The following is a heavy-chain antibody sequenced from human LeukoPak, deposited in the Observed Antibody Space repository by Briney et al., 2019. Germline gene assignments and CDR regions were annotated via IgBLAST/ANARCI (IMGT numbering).Heavy chain of an antibody. CDR3: ARDVDIVATMGYHAFDI. V-gene: IGHV1-2*02. CDR1: GYTFTGYY. Sequence: GASVKVSCKASGYTFTGYYMHWVRQAPGQGLEWMGWINPNSGGTNYAQKFQGRDTMTRDTSISTAYMELSRLRSDDTAVYYCARDVDIVATMGYHAFDIWGQGTMVTVSS. CDR2: INPNSGGT. J-gene: IGHJ3*02. D-gene: IGHD5-12*01.